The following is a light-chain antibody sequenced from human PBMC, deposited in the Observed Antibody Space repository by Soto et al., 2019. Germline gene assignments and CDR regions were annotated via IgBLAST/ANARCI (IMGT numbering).Light chain of an antibody. J-gene: IGKJ4*01. CDR3: QQRNNWPPVT. V-gene: IGKV3-11*01. Sequence: IVLIQSPATLSVSPGERATLSCRASQNISNYLIWYQQKPGQAPRLLIYDASNRATGIPARFSGSGSGTDFTLTISSLEPEDFAVYYCQQRNNWPPVTFGGGTKVDTK. CDR2: DAS. CDR1: QNISNY.